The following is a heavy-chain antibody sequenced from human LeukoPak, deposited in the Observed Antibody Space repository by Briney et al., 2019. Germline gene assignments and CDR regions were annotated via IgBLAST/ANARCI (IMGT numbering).Heavy chain of an antibody. CDR3: ANHPNGDIVATMT. V-gene: IGHV3-30*18. Sequence: GRPLRLSCAASGFTFSSYGMHWVRQAPGKGLEWVAVISYDGSNKYYADSVKGRFTISRDNSKNTLYLQMNSLRAEDTAVYYCANHPNGDIVATMTWGQGTLVTVPS. D-gene: IGHD5-12*01. CDR1: GFTFSSYG. J-gene: IGHJ5*02. CDR2: ISYDGSNK.